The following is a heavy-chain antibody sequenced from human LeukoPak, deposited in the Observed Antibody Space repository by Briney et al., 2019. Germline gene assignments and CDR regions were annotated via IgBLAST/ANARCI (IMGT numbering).Heavy chain of an antibody. V-gene: IGHV3-74*01. D-gene: IGHD3-10*01. Sequence: QSGGSLRLSCAASGFTFSSYWMHWVRQAPGKGLVWVSRINSDGSSTSYADSVKGRFTISRDNAKNTLYLQMNSLRAEDTAVYYCARGSVVRGVIDYWGQGTLVTVSS. CDR2: INSDGSST. CDR3: ARGSVVRGVIDY. J-gene: IGHJ4*02. CDR1: GFTFSSYW.